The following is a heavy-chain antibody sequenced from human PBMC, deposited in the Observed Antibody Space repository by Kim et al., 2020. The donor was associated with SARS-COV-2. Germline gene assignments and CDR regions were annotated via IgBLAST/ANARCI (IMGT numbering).Heavy chain of an antibody. CDR3: AKDLWNYSAMDV. V-gene: IGHV3-23*01. CDR1: GFTFTCCA. J-gene: IGHJ6*02. D-gene: IGHD2-21*01. Sequence: GGSLRLSCAASGFTFTCCAMTWVRQAPGRGPEWVSSFSHDGTSSHYAGSVKGRFLISRDDSKNTLYLRLNNLRAEDTALYYCAKDLWNYSAMDVWGQGTTVTVSS. CDR2: FSHDGTSS.